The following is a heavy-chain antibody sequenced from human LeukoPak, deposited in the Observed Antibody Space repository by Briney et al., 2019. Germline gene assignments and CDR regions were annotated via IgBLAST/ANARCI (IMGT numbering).Heavy chain of an antibody. CDR3: ARDRVDTAMVIGVDYYYYGMDV. CDR2: ISSSGSTI. Sequence: GGSLRLSCAASGFTFSSYEMNWVRQAPGKGLEWVSYISSSGSTIYYADSVKGRFTISRDNAKNSLYLQMNSLRAEDTAVYYCARDRVDTAMVIGVDYYYYGMDVWGQGTTVTVSS. D-gene: IGHD5-18*01. J-gene: IGHJ6*02. V-gene: IGHV3-48*03. CDR1: GFTFSSYE.